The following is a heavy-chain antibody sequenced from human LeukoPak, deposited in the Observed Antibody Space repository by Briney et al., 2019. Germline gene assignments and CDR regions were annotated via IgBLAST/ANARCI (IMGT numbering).Heavy chain of an antibody. CDR3: AALIIGRPFDY. CDR1: GFTFSSYA. J-gene: IGHJ4*02. D-gene: IGHD1-26*01. CDR2: IKQDGSKT. V-gene: IGHV3-7*03. Sequence: GGSLRLSCAASGFTFSSYAMSWVRQAPGKGLEYMASIKQDGSKTYYADSVKGRFTISRDNAKNSLDLQMKNLRAEDRAVYYCAALIIGRPFDYWGQGTLVIVSS.